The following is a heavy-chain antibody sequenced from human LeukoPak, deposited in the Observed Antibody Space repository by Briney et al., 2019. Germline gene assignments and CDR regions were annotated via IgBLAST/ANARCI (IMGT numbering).Heavy chain of an antibody. Sequence: GGSLRLSCAASGFTFSSYGMHWVRQAPGKGLEWVANIRQDGGDKHYVDSVKGRFTISRDDAKDSLYLQMNSLRVEDTAVYYCARDVAVADKKYFDPWGQGTLVTVSS. CDR3: ARDVAVADKKYFDP. D-gene: IGHD2-15*01. V-gene: IGHV3-7*03. CDR2: IRQDGGDK. CDR1: GFTFSSYG. J-gene: IGHJ5*02.